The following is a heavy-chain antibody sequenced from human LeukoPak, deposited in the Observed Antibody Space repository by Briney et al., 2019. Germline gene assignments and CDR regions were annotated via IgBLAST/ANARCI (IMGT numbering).Heavy chain of an antibody. CDR2: IYYSGST. CDR3: ARECRSSGCFES. CDR1: GDSINSYS. D-gene: IGHD6-19*01. J-gene: IGHJ4*02. Sequence: SETLSLTSTVSGDSINSYSWSWIRQPPGKGLEWVGFIYYSGSTHYNPSLESRVTISVDTSNSQFSLELSAVSAADTAVYYWARECRSSGCFESWGPGTLVTVSS. V-gene: IGHV4-59*01.